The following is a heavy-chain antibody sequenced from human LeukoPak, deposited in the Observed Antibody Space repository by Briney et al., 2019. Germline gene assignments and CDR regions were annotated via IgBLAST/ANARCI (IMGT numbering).Heavy chain of an antibody. V-gene: IGHV4-38-2*02. CDR2: IYHSGST. CDR1: GYSISSGYY. J-gene: IGHJ3*02. CDR3: ARDRYYYDSSGYYNGRAFDI. D-gene: IGHD3-22*01. Sequence: SETLSLTCTVSGYSISSGYYWGWIRQPPGKGLEWIGSIYHSGSTYYNPSLKSRVTISVDTSKNQFSLKLSSVTAADTAVYYCARDRYYYDSSGYYNGRAFDIWGQGTMVTVSS.